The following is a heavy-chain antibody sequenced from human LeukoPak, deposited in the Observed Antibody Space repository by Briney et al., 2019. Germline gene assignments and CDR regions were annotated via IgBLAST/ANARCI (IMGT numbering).Heavy chain of an antibody. CDR1: GGSFSGYY. CDR3: ARVRDYYDSSGHSSDAFDI. J-gene: IGHJ3*02. CDR2: INHSGST. D-gene: IGHD3-22*01. Sequence: PSETLSLTCAVYGGSFSGYYWSWIRQPPGKGLEWIGEINHSGSTNYNPSLKSRVAISVDTSKNQFSLKLSSVTAADTAVYYCARVRDYYDSSGHSSDAFDIWGQGTMVTVSS. V-gene: IGHV4-34*01.